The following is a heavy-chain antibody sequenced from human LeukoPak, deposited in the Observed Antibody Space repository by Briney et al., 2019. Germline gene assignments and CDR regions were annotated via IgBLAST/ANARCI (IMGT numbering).Heavy chain of an antibody. CDR3: ARRAGAYSHPYDY. CDR2: ISGSGGRT. Sequence: GGSLRLSCAASGFTFSNYAMSWVRQAPGKGLEWVSAISGSGGRTYYPDSVKGRFTISRDNSKNTLYLQMNSLRAEDTAVYYCARRAGAYSHPYDYWGQGTLVTVSS. D-gene: IGHD4/OR15-4a*01. J-gene: IGHJ4*02. V-gene: IGHV3-23*01. CDR1: GFTFSNYA.